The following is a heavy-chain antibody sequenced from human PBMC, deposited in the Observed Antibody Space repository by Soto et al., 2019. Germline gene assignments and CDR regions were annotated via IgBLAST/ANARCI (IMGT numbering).Heavy chain of an antibody. CDR2: IIPIFGTA. CDR3: ARSKSRGGSGWYFYYYGMDV. D-gene: IGHD6-19*01. Sequence: SVKVPCKASGGTFSSYAISWVRQAPGQGLEWMGGIIPIFGTANYAQEFQGRVTITADESTSTAYMELSSLRSEDTAVYYCARSKSRGGSGWYFYYYGMDVWGQGTTVTVSS. J-gene: IGHJ6*02. CDR1: GGTFSSYA. V-gene: IGHV1-69*13.